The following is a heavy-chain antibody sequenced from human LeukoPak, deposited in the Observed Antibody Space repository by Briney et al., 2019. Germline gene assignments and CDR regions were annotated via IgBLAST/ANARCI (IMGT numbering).Heavy chain of an antibody. CDR2: ISYDGSNK. Sequence: GGSLGLSCAASGFTFSSYAMHWVRQAPGKGLEWVAVISYDGSNKYYADSVKGRFTISRDNSKNTLYLQMNSLRAEDTAVYYCARDRGYSGYDYYFDYWGQGTLVTVSS. D-gene: IGHD5-12*01. CDR3: ARDRGYSGYDYYFDY. J-gene: IGHJ4*02. V-gene: IGHV3-30*04. CDR1: GFTFSSYA.